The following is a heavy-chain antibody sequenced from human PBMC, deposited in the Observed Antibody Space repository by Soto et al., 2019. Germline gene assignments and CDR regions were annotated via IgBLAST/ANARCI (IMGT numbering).Heavy chain of an antibody. V-gene: IGHV1-18*01. D-gene: IGHD1-26*01. Sequence: ASVKVSCKASGYTFTSYGISWVRQAPGQGLEWMGWISAYNGNTNYAQKLQGRVTMTTDTSTSTAYMELRSLRPDDTAVYYCARGVGPTYSYNYGMEVWGQGTTVTVS. CDR2: ISAYNGNT. CDR3: ARGVGPTYSYNYGMEV. CDR1: GYTFTSYG. J-gene: IGHJ6*02.